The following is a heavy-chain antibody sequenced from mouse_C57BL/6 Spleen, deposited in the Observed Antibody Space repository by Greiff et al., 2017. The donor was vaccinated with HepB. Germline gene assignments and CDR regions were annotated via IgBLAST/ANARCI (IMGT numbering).Heavy chain of an antibody. CDR1: GFTFSDAW. CDR3: TRTYYYGSSYWYFDV. V-gene: IGHV6-6*01. Sequence: EVQRVESGGGLVQPGGSMKLSCAASGFTFSDAWMDWVRQSPEKGLEWVAEIRNKANNHATYYAESVKGRFTISRDDSKSSVYLQMNSLRAEDTGIYYCTRTYYYGSSYWYFDVWGTGTTVTVSS. J-gene: IGHJ1*03. CDR2: IRNKANNHAT. D-gene: IGHD1-1*01.